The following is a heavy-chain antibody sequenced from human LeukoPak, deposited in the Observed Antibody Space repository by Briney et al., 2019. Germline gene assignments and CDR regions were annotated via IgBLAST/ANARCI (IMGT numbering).Heavy chain of an antibody. J-gene: IGHJ5*01. D-gene: IGHD2-2*01. CDR3: ARELTIGWYDF. V-gene: IGHV3-48*01. CDR1: GFTFSTYS. CDR2: ISSGSTAT. Sequence: GGSLRLSCAASGFTFSTYSMNWVRQAPGKGLEWISYISSGSTATTYSADSVKGRFTISRDNAKNSLYLQMNSPRAEDTAVYYCARELTIGWYDFWGQGTLVTVSS.